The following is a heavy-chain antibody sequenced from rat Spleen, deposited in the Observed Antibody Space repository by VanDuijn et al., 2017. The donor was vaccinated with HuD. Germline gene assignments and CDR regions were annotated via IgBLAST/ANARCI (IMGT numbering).Heavy chain of an antibody. Sequence: QVQLKESGPGLVQPSQTLSLTCTVAGFSLTSYNVHWVRQPPGKGLEWMGVICNTGGTRYNSALKSRLSISRDTSKSQVFLKMNSLQTEDTAMYFCARSSRYYYSGAYYFDYWGQGVMVTVSS. CDR1: GFSLTSYN. D-gene: IGHD1-1*01. J-gene: IGHJ2*01. CDR2: ICNTGGT. V-gene: IGHV2-41*01. CDR3: ARSSRYYYSGAYYFDY.